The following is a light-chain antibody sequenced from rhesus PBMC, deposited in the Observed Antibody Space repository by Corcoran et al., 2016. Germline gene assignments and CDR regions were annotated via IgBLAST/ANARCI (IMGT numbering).Light chain of an antibody. Sequence: ETVVTQSPATLSLSPGERATLSCRASQSVGSYSAWYQQKPGQAPKLLIYGASSRATGIPDRFSGRGSGTDCTLTISSLEPEDVGVYYCQQSSNLWTFGQGTKVEIK. CDR2: GAS. CDR3: QQSSNLWT. J-gene: IGKJ1*01. CDR1: QSVGSY. V-gene: IGKV3-24*04.